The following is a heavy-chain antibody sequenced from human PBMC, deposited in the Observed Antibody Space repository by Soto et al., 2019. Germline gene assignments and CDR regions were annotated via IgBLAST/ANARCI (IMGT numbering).Heavy chain of an antibody. D-gene: IGHD6-13*01. CDR1: GFTFSSYG. Sequence: PGGSLRLSCAASGFTFSSYGMHWVRQAPGKGLEWVAVISYDGSNKYYADSVKGRFTISRDNSKNTLYLQMNSLRAEDTAVYYCAKGFPRWDSSSWRRPRDFEYWGQGTLVTVSS. V-gene: IGHV3-30*18. CDR3: AKGFPRWDSSSWRRPRDFEY. J-gene: IGHJ4*02. CDR2: ISYDGSNK.